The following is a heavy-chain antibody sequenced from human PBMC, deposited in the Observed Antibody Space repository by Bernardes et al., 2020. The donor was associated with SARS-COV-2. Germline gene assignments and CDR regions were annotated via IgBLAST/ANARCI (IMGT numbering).Heavy chain of an antibody. CDR2: IKSKTDGGTT. CDR3: TTDWRQGVIIMDYYYYGMDV. Sequence: GGSLRLSCAASGFTFSNAWMSWVRQAPGKGLEWVGRIKSKTDGGTTDYAAPVKGRFTISRDDSKNTLYLQMNSLKTEDTAVYYCTTDWRQGVIIMDYYYYGMDVWGQGTTVTVSS. J-gene: IGHJ6*02. D-gene: IGHD3-10*01. CDR1: GFTFSNAW. V-gene: IGHV3-15*01.